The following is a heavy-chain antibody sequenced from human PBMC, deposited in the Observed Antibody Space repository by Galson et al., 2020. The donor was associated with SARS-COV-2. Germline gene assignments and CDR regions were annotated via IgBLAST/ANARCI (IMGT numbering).Heavy chain of an antibody. V-gene: IGHV3-74*01. CDR3: ARAVAVPAAPHFVYFDY. J-gene: IGHJ4*02. CDR2: IYSEGSST. D-gene: IGHD2-2*01. Sequence: GESMKISCAASGFTFSSYWMHWVRQAPGKGLVWVSRIYSEGSSTSYADSVKGRFTISGDNAKNTLYLQMNSLRAEDTAVYYCARAVAVPAAPHFVYFDYGGQGTLVAVSS. CDR1: GFTFSSYW.